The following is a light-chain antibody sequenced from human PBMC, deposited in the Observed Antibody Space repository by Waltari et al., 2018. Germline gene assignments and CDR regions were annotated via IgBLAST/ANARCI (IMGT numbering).Light chain of an antibody. CDR2: LAS. CDR3: HQYYKTPPT. Sequence: DIVMTPAPDPLAVSLGERDTINCKSSRSVLYSSDNKNYLAWYQQKPGQPPHLLIYLASTRESGVPDRFSGSGSGTDFTLTISNLQAEDVAVYYCHQYYKTPPTFGQGTKVEIK. CDR1: RSVLYSSDNKNY. J-gene: IGKJ1*01. V-gene: IGKV4-1*01.